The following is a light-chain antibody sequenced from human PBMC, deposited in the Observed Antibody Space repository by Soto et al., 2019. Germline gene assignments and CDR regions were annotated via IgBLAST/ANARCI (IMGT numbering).Light chain of an antibody. CDR3: QQYHSYPYT. V-gene: IGKV1-5*01. Sequence: DIQMTQSPYTPSASVGDRVTITCRASQHINTWLAWYQQKSGKAPKLLMYDASSLESGVPSRFSGSSSGTEFTLTISSVQPGDFATYYCQQYHSYPYTFGQGTMLEIK. CDR2: DAS. J-gene: IGKJ2*01. CDR1: QHINTW.